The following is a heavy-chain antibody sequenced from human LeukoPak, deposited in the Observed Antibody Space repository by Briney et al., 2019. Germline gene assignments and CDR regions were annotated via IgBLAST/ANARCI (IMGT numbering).Heavy chain of an antibody. J-gene: IGHJ4*02. CDR1: GFTFRNYG. D-gene: IGHD6-13*01. Sequence: AGGSLRLSCAASGFTFRNYGMHWVRQAPGKGLEWVASIRTDGGEKYHADSVQGRFSISRDNSKNTLYLQMDSLRAEDTALYYCARIGYSTCWANFDYWGQGTLVTVSS. V-gene: IGHV3-30*02. CDR3: ARIGYSTCWANFDY. CDR2: IRTDGGEK.